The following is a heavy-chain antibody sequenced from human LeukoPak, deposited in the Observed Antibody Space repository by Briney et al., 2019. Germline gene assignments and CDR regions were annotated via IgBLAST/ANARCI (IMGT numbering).Heavy chain of an antibody. CDR1: GATFSSYT. Sequence: SVKVSCKASGATFSSYTISWVRHPPPQGHELMARSIPILGIANCAQRLQGRGTITADKSTSTAYMELSSLRSEDTAVYYCATLAVAGTARDYWGQGTLVTVST. CDR3: ATLAVAGTARDY. V-gene: IGHV1-69*02. J-gene: IGHJ4*02. CDR2: SIPILGIA. D-gene: IGHD6-19*01.